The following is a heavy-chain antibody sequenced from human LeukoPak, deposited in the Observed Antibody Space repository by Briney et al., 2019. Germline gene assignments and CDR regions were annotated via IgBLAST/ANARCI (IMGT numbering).Heavy chain of an antibody. J-gene: IGHJ4*02. V-gene: IGHV3-64D*06. CDR3: VRGLYGLGWDY. Sequence: GGSLRPSCSASRFGLSSYNMHWVRQAPGKGLEFVSGVSSDWGTTDYADSARDRFTISRDNSKNTLYLQMSSLRAEDTAIYYCVRGLYGLGWDYWGPGTLVTVSS. CDR1: RFGLSSYN. CDR2: VSSDWGTT. D-gene: IGHD3-10*01.